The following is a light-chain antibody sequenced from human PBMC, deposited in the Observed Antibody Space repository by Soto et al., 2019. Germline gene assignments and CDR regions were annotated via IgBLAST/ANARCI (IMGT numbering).Light chain of an antibody. CDR1: SSNIGAVYD. CDR3: QSYDSSLSGYV. V-gene: IGLV1-40*01. J-gene: IGLJ1*01. Sequence: QSVLTQPPSVSGSPGQSVTISCTWISSNIGAVYDVHWYKQLPGTAPKLLIYGNSNRPSGVPDRFSGSKSGTSASLAITGLQAEDEADYYCQSYDSSLSGYVFGTGTKVTVL. CDR2: GNS.